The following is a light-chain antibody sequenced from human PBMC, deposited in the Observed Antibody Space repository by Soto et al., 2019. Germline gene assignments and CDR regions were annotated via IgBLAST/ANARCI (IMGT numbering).Light chain of an antibody. Sequence: DIRMTQSPSTLSASVGDRVTISCRASQSSNNWLAWYQQKPGKAPKLLIYDASSLESGVPSRFSGSASGTEFTLTIRSLQPDDFEPYCCQPYEAYPITFGQGTRREI. J-gene: IGKJ5*01. CDR2: DAS. CDR1: QSSNNW. CDR3: QPYEAYPIT. V-gene: IGKV1-5*01.